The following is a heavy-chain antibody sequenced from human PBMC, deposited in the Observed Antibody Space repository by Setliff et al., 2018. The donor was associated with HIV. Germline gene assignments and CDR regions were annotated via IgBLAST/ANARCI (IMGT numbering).Heavy chain of an antibody. CDR1: GYTFAGYY. CDR3: ARDLFGSWYTGSSGLAH. Sequence: GASVKVSCKASGYTFAGYYIHWVRQAPGQGLEWMGWINPNSGGTDSARKFQGRVTMTRDASMDTAYMELTRLRSDDTAVYYCARDLFGSWYTGSSGLAHWGQGTLVTVSS. V-gene: IGHV1-2*02. CDR2: INPNSGGT. J-gene: IGHJ4*02. D-gene: IGHD2-2*02.